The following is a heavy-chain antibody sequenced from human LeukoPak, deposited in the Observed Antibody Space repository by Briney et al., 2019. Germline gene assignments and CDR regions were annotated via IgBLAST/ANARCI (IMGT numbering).Heavy chain of an antibody. Sequence: GGSLRLSCAASGFTFSSYAMHWVRQAPGKGLEYVSAISSNGGSTYYANSVKGRFTISRDNSKNTLYLQMGSLRAEDTAVYYCARDRAPGSGSYDAFDIWGQGTMVTVSS. CDR1: GFTFSSYA. CDR3: ARDRAPGSGSYDAFDI. V-gene: IGHV3-64*01. CDR2: ISSNGGST. D-gene: IGHD3-10*01. J-gene: IGHJ3*02.